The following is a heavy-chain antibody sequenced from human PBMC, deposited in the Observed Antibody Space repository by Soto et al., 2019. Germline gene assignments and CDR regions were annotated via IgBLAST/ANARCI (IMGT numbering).Heavy chain of an antibody. Sequence: SETLSLTCTVSGGSISSGGYYWSWIRQHPGKGLEWIEYIYYSGSTYYNPSLKSRVTISVDTSKNQFSLKLSSVTAADTAVYYCARVRRSGITGTTLGDFDYWGQGTLVTVSS. J-gene: IGHJ4*02. D-gene: IGHD1-20*01. CDR2: IYYSGST. V-gene: IGHV4-31*03. CDR1: GGSISSGGYY. CDR3: ARVRRSGITGTTLGDFDY.